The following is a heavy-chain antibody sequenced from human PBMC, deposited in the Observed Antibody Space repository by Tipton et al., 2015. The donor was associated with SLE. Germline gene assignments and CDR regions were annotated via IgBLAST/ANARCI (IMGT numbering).Heavy chain of an antibody. V-gene: IGHV4-59*01. CDR2: IYYSGST. J-gene: IGHJ4*02. CDR1: GGSISSYY. D-gene: IGHD6-25*01. Sequence: TLSLICTVSGGSISSYYWSWIRQPPGKGLEWIGYIYYSGSTNYNPSLKSRVTISVDTSKNQFSLKLSSVTAADTAVYYCARAPSSGFYSDYWGQGTLVTVSS. CDR3: ARAPSSGFYSDY.